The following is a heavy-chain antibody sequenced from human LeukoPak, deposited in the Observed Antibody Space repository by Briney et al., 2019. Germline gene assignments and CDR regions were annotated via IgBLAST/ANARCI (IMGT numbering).Heavy chain of an antibody. CDR2: ISYDGSNK. CDR3: AIDGAEGFDY. D-gene: IGHD4/OR15-4a*01. J-gene: IGHJ4*02. CDR1: GFTFSSYC. Sequence: GRSLRLSCAASGFTFSSYCMHWVRQAPGKGLKWVAVISYDGSNKYYADSVKGRFTISRDNSKNTLYLQMNSLRAEDTAVYYCAIDGAEGFDYWGQGTLVTVSS. V-gene: IGHV3-30*03.